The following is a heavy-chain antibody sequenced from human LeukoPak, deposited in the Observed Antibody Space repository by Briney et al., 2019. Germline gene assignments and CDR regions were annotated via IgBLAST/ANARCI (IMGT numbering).Heavy chain of an antibody. Sequence: SETLSLTCAVYGGSFSGYYWSWIRQPPGKGLEWIGEINHSGSTNYNPSLKSRVTISVDTSKNQFSLKLSSVTAADTAVYYCARHYSYYDILTGYYNRRANWYFDLWGRGTLVTVSS. J-gene: IGHJ2*01. CDR1: GGSFSGYY. CDR2: INHSGST. D-gene: IGHD3-9*01. V-gene: IGHV4-34*01. CDR3: ARHYSYYDILTGYYNRRANWYFDL.